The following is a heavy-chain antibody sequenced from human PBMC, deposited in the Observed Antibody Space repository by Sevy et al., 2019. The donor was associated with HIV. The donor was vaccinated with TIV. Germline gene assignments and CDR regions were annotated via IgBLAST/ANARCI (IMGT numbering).Heavy chain of an antibody. D-gene: IGHD6-13*01. Sequence: SETLSLTCAVYGGSFSGYYCSWIRQPPGKGLEWIGEINHSGSTNYNPSLKSRVTISVDTSKNQFSLKLSSVTAADTAVYYCASAVIAAAGQRGYYFDYWGQGTLVTVSS. CDR1: GGSFSGYY. J-gene: IGHJ4*02. CDR2: INHSGST. CDR3: ASAVIAAAGQRGYYFDY. V-gene: IGHV4-34*01.